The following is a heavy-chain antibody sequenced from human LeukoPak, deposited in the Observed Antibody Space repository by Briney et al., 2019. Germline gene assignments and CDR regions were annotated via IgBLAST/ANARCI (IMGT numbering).Heavy chain of an antibody. CDR2: ISAYNGNT. D-gene: IGHD1-26*01. CDR3: ARVSQYSGSYSSEY. CDR1: GYTFTSYG. Sequence: SVKVSCKASGYTFTSYGISWVRQAPGQGLEWMGWISAYNGNTNYAQKLQGRVTMTTDTSTSTAYMELRSLKSDDTAVYYRARVSQYSGSYSSEYWGQGTLVTVSS. V-gene: IGHV1-18*01. J-gene: IGHJ4*02.